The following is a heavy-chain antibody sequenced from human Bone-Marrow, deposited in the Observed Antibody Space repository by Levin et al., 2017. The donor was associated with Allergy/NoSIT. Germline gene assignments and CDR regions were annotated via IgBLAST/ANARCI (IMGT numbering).Heavy chain of an antibody. V-gene: IGHV3-49*03. CDR3: TRVGGSVVVPAAPYYYYYGMDV. CDR2: IRSKAYGGTT. Sequence: GGSLRLSCTASGFTFGDYAMSWFRQAPGKGLEWVGFIRSKAYGGTTEYAASVKGRFTISRDDSKSIAYLQMNSLKTEDTAVYYCTRVGGSVVVPAAPYYYYYGMDVWGQGTTVTVSS. CDR1: GFTFGDYA. D-gene: IGHD2-2*01. J-gene: IGHJ6*02.